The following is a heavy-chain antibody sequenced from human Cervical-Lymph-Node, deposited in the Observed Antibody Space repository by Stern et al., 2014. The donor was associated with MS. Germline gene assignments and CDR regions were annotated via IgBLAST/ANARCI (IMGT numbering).Heavy chain of an antibody. CDR3: ARDNGAMSGEGGMDV. Sequence: EVQLVESGGGLVQPGGSLRLSCAASGITLSSYDMHWVRQVMGKGLEWVSAIGIAGDTYYAGSVKGRFTISREIAKNSLLLQMNSLRAGDTAVYYCARDNGAMSGEGGMDVWGQGTTVVVSS. V-gene: IGHV3-13*01. D-gene: IGHD2-15*01. CDR1: GITLSSYD. J-gene: IGHJ6*02. CDR2: IGIAGDT.